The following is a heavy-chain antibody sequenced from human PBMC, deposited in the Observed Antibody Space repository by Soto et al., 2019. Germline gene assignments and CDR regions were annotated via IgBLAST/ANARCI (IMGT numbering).Heavy chain of an antibody. CDR3: ARDVAGIVATISVGNWFDP. CDR1: GGTFSSYA. V-gene: IGHV1-69*01. D-gene: IGHD5-12*01. Sequence: QVQLVQSGAEVKKPGSSVKVSCKASGGTFSSYAISWVRQAPGQGLEWMGGIIPIFGTANYAQKFQGRVTITADESTSTAYMELGSLRSEDTAVYYCARDVAGIVATISVGNWFDPWGQGTLVTVSS. J-gene: IGHJ5*02. CDR2: IIPIFGTA.